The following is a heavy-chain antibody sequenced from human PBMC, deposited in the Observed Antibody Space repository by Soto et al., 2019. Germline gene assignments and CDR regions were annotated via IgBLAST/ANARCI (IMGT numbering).Heavy chain of an antibody. CDR2: INHSGST. CDR1: GGSFIGYY. CDR3: ARGGADIVIIIYYYYGMDV. V-gene: IGHV4-34*01. Sequence: SETLSLTCAFYGGSFIGYYWSCIRHPPGKGLEWIGEINHSGSTNYNPSLKSRVTISVDTSKNQFSLKLRSVTAADTAVYYCARGGADIVIIIYYYYGMDVWGQGTTVTVSS. J-gene: IGHJ6*02. D-gene: IGHD2-8*01.